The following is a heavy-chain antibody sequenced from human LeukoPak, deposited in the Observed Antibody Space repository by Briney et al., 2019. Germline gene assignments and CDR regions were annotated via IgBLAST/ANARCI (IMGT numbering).Heavy chain of an antibody. CDR2: ISYDGSNK. CDR1: GFTFSNYA. D-gene: IGHD5-18*01. CDR3: ARDFSSAMVTLPFDY. J-gene: IGHJ4*02. Sequence: GGSLRLSCAASGFTFSNYAIHWVRQASGKGLEWVAVISYDGSNKYYADSVKGRFTISRDNSKNTLYLQMNSLRAEDTAVYYCARDFSSAMVTLPFDYWGQGTLVTVSS. V-gene: IGHV3-30-3*01.